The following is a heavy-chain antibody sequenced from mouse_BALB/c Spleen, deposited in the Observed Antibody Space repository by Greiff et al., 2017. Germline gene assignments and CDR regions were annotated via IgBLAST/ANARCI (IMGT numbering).Heavy chain of an antibody. V-gene: IGHV1-7*01. CDR2: INPSTGYT. D-gene: IGHD4-1*01. CDR3: ARDWDNYYAMDD. Sequence: QVQLQQSGAELAKPGASVKMSCKASGYTFTSYWMHWVKQRPGQGLEWIGYINPSTGYTEYNQKFKDKATLTADKSSSTAYMQLSSLTSEDSAVYDCARDWDNYYAMDDWGQGTSVTVSA. J-gene: IGHJ4*01. CDR1: GYTFTSYW.